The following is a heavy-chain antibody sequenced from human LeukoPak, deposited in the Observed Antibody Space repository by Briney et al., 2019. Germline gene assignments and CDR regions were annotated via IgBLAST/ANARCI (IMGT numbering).Heavy chain of an antibody. J-gene: IGHJ4*02. D-gene: IGHD5-18*01. V-gene: IGHV3-33*06. Sequence: GRSLRLSCAASGFIYSHYGMHWVRQAPGKGLEWVAVIWSDGSNRFYAGSVKGRFTISRDNSQNTLYLQMNSLRAEDTAVYYCAKGDTGMIRRYYFDYWGQGTLVTVSS. CDR3: AKGDTGMIRRYYFDY. CDR2: IWSDGSNR. CDR1: GFIYSHYG.